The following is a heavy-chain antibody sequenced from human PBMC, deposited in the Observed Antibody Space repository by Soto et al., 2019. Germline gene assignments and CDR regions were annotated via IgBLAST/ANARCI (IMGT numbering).Heavy chain of an antibody. Sequence: EVRLSESGGGLVQPGGSLRLSCAASEFTFSRYAMSWVRQAPGKGLEWVSTISGSGDSTFYADSVKGRFTVSRDNSENTLYLHMNSLRAEDTAFYYCAKDQGDASNTFELWGQGTLVTVSS. CDR2: ISGSGDST. CDR1: EFTFSRYA. V-gene: IGHV3-23*01. D-gene: IGHD1-26*01. J-gene: IGHJ4*02. CDR3: AKDQGDASNTFEL.